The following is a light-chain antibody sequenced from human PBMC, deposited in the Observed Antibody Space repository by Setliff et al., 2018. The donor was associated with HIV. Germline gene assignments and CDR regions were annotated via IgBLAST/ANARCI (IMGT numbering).Light chain of an antibody. J-gene: IGKJ1*01. CDR2: WAS. CDR3: QQYYTTPLT. CDR1: QSILYNSNNKNY. V-gene: IGKV4-1*01. Sequence: DIVMTQSPDSLAVSLGERATLNCKSSQSILYNSNNKNYLAWYQQRPGQSPRLLIYWASTREIGVPDRFSGSGSGTDFTLTISSLRAEDVAVYFCQQYYTTPLTFGQGTKVDI.